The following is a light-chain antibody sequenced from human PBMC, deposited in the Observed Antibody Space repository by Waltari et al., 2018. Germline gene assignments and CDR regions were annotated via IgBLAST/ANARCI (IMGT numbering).Light chain of an antibody. CDR2: DVS. J-gene: IGLJ2*01. Sequence: QSALTQPASVSGSPGQSIIISCTGTSSDVGGYNYVSWYQQHPGKAPKLMIYDVSNRPSGVSKRCSGSKSGNTASLTSSGLQAEDEADYYCSSYTTSSTLVLFGGGTKLTVL. CDR1: SSDVGGYNY. V-gene: IGLV2-14*03. CDR3: SSYTTSSTLVL.